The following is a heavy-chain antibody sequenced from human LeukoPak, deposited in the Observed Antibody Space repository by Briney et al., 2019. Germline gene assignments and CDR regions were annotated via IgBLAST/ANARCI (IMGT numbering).Heavy chain of an antibody. J-gene: IGHJ4*02. D-gene: IGHD6-13*01. CDR3: ARVLEAASFDY. CDR1: GFTFSSYS. V-gene: IGHV3-21*01. CDR2: ISSSSNYI. Sequence: GGSLRLSCAASGFTFSSYSTNWVRQAPGKGLEWVSSISSSSNYIYYADSVKGRFTMSRDNAKNSLYLQMNSLRAEDTAVYYCARVLEAASFDYWGQGTPVTVSS.